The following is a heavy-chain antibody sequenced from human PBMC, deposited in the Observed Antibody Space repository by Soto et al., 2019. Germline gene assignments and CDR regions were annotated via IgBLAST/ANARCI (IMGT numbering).Heavy chain of an antibody. CDR3: ARDVRHYDARDSYFEWFDA. D-gene: IGHD3-22*01. CDR2: IYYTGNT. CDR1: GGSISSHDYY. V-gene: IGHV4-31*03. Sequence: QVQLQESGPGLVKPSQTLSLTCTVSGGSISSHDYYWSWLRQYPGKGLERIGYIYYTGNTYLNPSLKSRLNISVDTSKNEFSLRLSSVTAADTALYYCARDVRHYDARDSYFEWFDAWGQGTLVTVSS. J-gene: IGHJ5*02.